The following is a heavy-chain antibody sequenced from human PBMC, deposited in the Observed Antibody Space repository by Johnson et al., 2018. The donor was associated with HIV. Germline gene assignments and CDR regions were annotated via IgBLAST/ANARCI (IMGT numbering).Heavy chain of an antibody. V-gene: IGHV3-33*01. J-gene: IGHJ3*02. Sequence: QVQLVESGGGVVQPGRSLRLSCAASGFTFSSYGMHWVRQAPGKGLEWVAVIWYDGSTIYYADSVKGRFTISRDNAKNSLYLQMNSLRAEDTAVYYCAREGDDLDAFDIWGQGTMVTVSS. CDR1: GFTFSSYG. CDR2: IWYDGSTI. CDR3: AREGDDLDAFDI.